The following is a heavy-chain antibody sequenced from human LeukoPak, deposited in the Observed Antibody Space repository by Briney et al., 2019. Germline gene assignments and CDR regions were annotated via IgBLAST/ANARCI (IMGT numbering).Heavy chain of an antibody. Sequence: ASVKVSCKASGYTFTGYYMHWVRQAPGQGLEWMGWINPNSGGTNYAQKFQGRVTMTRDTSISTAYMEMSRLRSDDTAVYYCGSSTRYSSGWYSWGQGTLATVSS. CDR1: GYTFTGYY. D-gene: IGHD6-19*01. V-gene: IGHV1-2*02. CDR2: INPNSGGT. J-gene: IGHJ4*02. CDR3: GSSTRYSSGWYS.